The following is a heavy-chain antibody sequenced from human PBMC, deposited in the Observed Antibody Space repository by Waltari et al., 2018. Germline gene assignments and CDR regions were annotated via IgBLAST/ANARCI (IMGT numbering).Heavy chain of an antibody. J-gene: IGHJ2*01. V-gene: IGHV4-39*07. CDR3: ARSNCSGANCHLNSHWYFDL. Sequence: QLQESGPGLMKTSETLSLTCTVSGDSISSSHYYWGWIRQPPGKGLEWIGSIYYSGNTYYNPSLKSRATVAVDTSKNQFSLNLISVTAADTAVYFCARSNCSGANCHLNSHWYFDLWGRGTLVTVSS. D-gene: IGHD2-15*01. CDR2: IYYSGNT. CDR1: GDSISSSHYY.